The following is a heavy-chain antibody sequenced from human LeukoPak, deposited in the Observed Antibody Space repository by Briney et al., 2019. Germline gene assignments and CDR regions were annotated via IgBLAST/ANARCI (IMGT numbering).Heavy chain of an antibody. CDR1: GFTFSGYY. CDR3: ARGRGPYGWFDP. CDR2: INGVGTQT. Sequence: GGSLGLSCAASGFTFSGYYMFWVRQVPGKGLMWVSHINGVGTQTTYADSVKGRFTISRDNAKNTLYLQMNSLRAEDTAVYYCARGRGPYGWFDPWGQGTLVTVSS. J-gene: IGHJ5*02. V-gene: IGHV3-74*01. D-gene: IGHD3-10*01.